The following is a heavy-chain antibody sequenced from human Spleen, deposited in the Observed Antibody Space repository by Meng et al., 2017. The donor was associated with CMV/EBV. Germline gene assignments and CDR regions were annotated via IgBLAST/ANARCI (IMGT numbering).Heavy chain of an antibody. J-gene: IGHJ4*02. CDR3: ARDFFSSSCYDY. CDR2: IKQDGSEK. D-gene: IGHD6-13*01. V-gene: IGHV3-7*01. CDR1: GFTFSTYY. Sequence: GESLKISCAASGFTFSTYYMSWVRQAPGKGLEWVASIKQDGSEKYYVDSAKGRFTISRDNAKNSLYLQMNSLRAEDTAVYYCARDFFSSSCYDYWGQGTLVTVSS.